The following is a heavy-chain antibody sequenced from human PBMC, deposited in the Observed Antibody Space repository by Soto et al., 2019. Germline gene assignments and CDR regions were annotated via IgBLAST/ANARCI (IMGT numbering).Heavy chain of an antibody. D-gene: IGHD3-22*01. CDR2: VSSYRGAT. J-gene: IGHJ4*02. CDR1: GGSVDRGDYY. CDR3: ARGYYESGEYFVGSPIFDY. Sequence: PSETMSLTSTVSGGSVDRGDYYWTRLRQPPGKGLEWIAHVSSYRGATYNNPSLKSRLTISLGTPMKQFSLKLTSVTAADTAVYYWARGYYESGEYFVGSPIFDYWGQGSLVTVSS. V-gene: IGHV4-30-4*01.